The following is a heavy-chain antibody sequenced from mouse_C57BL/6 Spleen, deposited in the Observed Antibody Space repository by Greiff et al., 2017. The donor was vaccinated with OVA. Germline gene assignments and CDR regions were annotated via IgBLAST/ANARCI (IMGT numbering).Heavy chain of an antibody. V-gene: IGHV5-9*01. J-gene: IGHJ3*01. CDR1: GFTFSSYT. CDR2: IRGGGGNT. Sequence: EVKVVESGGGLVKPGGSLKLSCAASGFTFSSYTMSWVRQTPEKRLEWVATIRGGGGNTYYPDSVKGRFTISRDNAKNTLYLQMSSLRSEDTALYYCARQEYGSSSLAYWGQGTLVTVSA. D-gene: IGHD1-1*01. CDR3: ARQEYGSSSLAY.